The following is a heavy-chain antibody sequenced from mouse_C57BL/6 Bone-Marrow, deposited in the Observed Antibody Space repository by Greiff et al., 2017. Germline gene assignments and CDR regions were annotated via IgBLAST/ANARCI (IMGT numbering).Heavy chain of an antibody. V-gene: IGHV1-55*01. D-gene: IGHD1-1*01. CDR2: IYPGSGST. CDR1: GYTFTSYW. CDR3: AREDYYGSSPRWYFDV. Sequence: QVQLKQPGAELVKPGASVKMSCKASGYTFTSYWITWVKQRPGQGLEWIGDIYPGSGSTNYNEKFKSKATLTVDTSSSTAYMQLSSLTSEDSAVYYCAREDYYGSSPRWYFDVWGTGTTVTVSS. J-gene: IGHJ1*03.